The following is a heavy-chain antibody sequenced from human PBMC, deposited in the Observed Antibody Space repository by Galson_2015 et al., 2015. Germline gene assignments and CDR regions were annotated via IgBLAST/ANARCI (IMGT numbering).Heavy chain of an antibody. CDR3: ARGVVLISAYFDC. D-gene: IGHD4/OR15-4a*01. V-gene: IGHV4-4*02. CDR2: IYHSGTT. Sequence: SETLSLTCAVSDGSISSSNWWSWVRQPPGKGLEWIGEIYHSGTTYYNPSLKSRITISVDKSKNQFSLNLSSVTAADTVVYYCARGVVLISAYFDCWGQGTLVTVSS. J-gene: IGHJ4*02. CDR1: DGSISSSNW.